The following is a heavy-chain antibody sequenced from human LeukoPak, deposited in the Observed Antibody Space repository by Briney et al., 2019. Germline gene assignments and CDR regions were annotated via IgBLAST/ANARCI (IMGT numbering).Heavy chain of an antibody. J-gene: IGHJ4*02. D-gene: IGHD5-12*01. Sequence: PGGSLRLSCAASGFTFSSYNMNWVRQAPGKGLEWVSYISSGPSTIYYADSVKGRFTISRDNAKNSLYLQMNSLRDEDTAVYYCARDVGGYGTKGSYFDYWGQGTLVTVSS. CDR3: ARDVGGYGTKGSYFDY. V-gene: IGHV3-48*02. CDR2: ISSGPSTI. CDR1: GFTFSSYN.